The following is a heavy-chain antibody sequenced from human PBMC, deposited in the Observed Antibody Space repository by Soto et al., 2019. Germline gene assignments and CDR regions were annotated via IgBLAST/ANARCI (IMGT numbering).Heavy chain of an antibody. V-gene: IGHV1-46*01. CDR1: GYTFTSYY. D-gene: IGHD6-13*01. CDR3: ARGHQSIAAAGRKYYFDY. CDR2: INPSGGST. Sequence: GASVKVSCKASGYTFTSYYMHWVRQAPGQGLEWMGIINPSGGSTSYAQKFQGRVTMTRDTSTSTVYMELSSLRSEDTAVYYCARGHQSIAAAGRKYYFDYWGQGTLVTVSS. J-gene: IGHJ4*02.